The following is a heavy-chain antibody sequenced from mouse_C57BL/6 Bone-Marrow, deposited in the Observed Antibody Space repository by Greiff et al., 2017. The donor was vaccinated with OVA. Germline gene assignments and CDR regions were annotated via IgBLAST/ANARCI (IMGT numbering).Heavy chain of an antibody. D-gene: IGHD2-3*01. CDR1: GYAFTNYL. CDR2: INPGSGGT. V-gene: IGHV1-54*01. CDR3: AKDIGYYGYDMDY. Sequence: QVQLKEPGAELVRPGTSVKVSCKASGYAFTNYLIEWVKQRPGQGLEWIGVINPGSGGTNYNEKFKGKATLTADKSSSTAYMQLSSLTSEDSAVYFCAKDIGYYGYDMDYWGQGTSVTVSS. J-gene: IGHJ4*01.